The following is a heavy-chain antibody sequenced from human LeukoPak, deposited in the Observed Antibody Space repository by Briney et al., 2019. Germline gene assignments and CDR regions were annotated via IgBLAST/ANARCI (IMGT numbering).Heavy chain of an antibody. CDR3: AKDPVDTAMVYYFDY. Sequence: PGGSLRLSCAAFGFTFSSYGMHWVRQAPGKGLEWVAVISYDGSNKYYADSVKGRFTISRDNSKNTLYLQMNSLRAEDTAVYYCAKDPVDTAMVYYFDYWGQGTLVTVSS. CDR1: GFTFSSYG. J-gene: IGHJ4*02. D-gene: IGHD5-18*01. CDR2: ISYDGSNK. V-gene: IGHV3-30*18.